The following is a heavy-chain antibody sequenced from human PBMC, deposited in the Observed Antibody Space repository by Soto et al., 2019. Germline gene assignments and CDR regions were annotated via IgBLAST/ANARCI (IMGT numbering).Heavy chain of an antibody. J-gene: IGHJ5*02. V-gene: IGHV5-51*01. CDR2: VYPSHSDV. D-gene: IGHD3-16*01. CDR3: RRGATRQFGT. CDR1: GYRFSSSW. Sequence: PGESLKISCQGTGYRFSSSWIGWVRQKPGKGLEWLGNVYPSHSDVRYSPAFEGQVTISAHNSINTAYFQLLILKASHTAIYYFRRGATRQFGTWGQGTRVNVSS.